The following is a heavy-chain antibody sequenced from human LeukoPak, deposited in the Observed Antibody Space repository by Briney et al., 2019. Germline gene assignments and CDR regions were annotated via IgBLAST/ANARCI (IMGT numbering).Heavy chain of an antibody. CDR1: GGSISSYH. J-gene: IGHJ4*02. CDR2: IYYSEST. V-gene: IGHV4-59*08. CDR3: ARLMTKYLGDERVYYFDY. Sequence: SETLSLTCTVSGGSISSYHWSWIRQPPGKGLEWIGYIYYSESTNYNPSLKSRVTISVDTSKNQFSLKLTSVTAADTAVYYCARLMTKYLGDERVYYFDYWGQGTLVTASS. D-gene: IGHD2-21*02.